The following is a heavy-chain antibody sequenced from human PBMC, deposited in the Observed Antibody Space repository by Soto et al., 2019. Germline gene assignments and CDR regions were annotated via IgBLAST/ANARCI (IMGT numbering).Heavy chain of an antibody. J-gene: IGHJ6*02. CDR2: INPNSGST. CDR1: GYTFTCYY. Sequence: EASVKVSCKASGYTFTCYYMHWVRQAPGQGLEWMGWINPNSGSTNYAQKFQGWVTMTRDTSISTAYMELSRLRSDDTAVYYCARADLTNYDFWSGYYKTSYYYYYGMDVWGQGTTVTVSS. CDR3: ARADLTNYDFWSGYYKTSYYYYYGMDV. D-gene: IGHD3-3*01. V-gene: IGHV1-2*04.